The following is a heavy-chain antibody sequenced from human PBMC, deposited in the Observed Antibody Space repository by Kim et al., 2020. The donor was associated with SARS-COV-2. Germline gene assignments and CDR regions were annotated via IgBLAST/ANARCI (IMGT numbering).Heavy chain of an antibody. Sequence: KGRFTISRDNSKNTLYLQMNSLRAEDTAVYYCAKVSAYSYGYYYYYGMDVWGQGTTVTVSS. D-gene: IGHD5-18*01. CDR3: AKVSAYSYGYYYYYGMDV. J-gene: IGHJ6*02. V-gene: IGHV3-30*02.